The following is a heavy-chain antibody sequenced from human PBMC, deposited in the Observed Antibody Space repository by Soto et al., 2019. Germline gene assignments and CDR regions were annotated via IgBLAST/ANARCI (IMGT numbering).Heavy chain of an antibody. CDR3: AGRDPAMAHFGY. CDR1: GFTFSTFW. D-gene: IGHD5-18*01. V-gene: IGHV5-51*01. CDR2: IYPGDSAT. J-gene: IGHJ4*02. Sequence: GESLKISCQASGFTFSTFWIGWVRQMPGKGLEWMGIIYPGDSATRYSPSFQGQVIISADKSTRTAYLLWSSLKASDTAMYYCAGRDPAMAHFGYWGKGTLVTVSS.